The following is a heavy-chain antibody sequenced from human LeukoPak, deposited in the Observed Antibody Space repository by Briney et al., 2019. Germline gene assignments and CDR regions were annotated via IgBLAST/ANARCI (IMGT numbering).Heavy chain of an antibody. V-gene: IGHV4-59*08. D-gene: IGHD3-10*01. CDR2: IYYSGST. CDR1: GGSISSYY. J-gene: IGHJ4*02. CDR3: ARTYYYGSGSYSTNIFDY. Sequence: SETLPLTCTVSGGSISSYYWSWIRQPPGKGLEWIGYIYYSGSTNYNPSLKSRVTISVDTSKNQFSLKLSSVTAADTAVYYCARTYYYGSGSYSTNIFDYWGQGTLVTVSS.